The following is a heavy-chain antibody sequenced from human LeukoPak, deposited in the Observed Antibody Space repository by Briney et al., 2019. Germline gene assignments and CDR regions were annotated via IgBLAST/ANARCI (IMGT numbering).Heavy chain of an antibody. CDR2: ISGIGART. V-gene: IGHV3-23*01. Sequence: GGSLRLFRGASGFTFSSYAMSWVPHPPGRGLEGGPAISGIGARTYYGASSKRRFTSSRDKSTNTLYLQMNSLRADDTAVYYCAKVAGIVGACDYWGQGTLVTVSS. CDR1: GFTFSSYA. J-gene: IGHJ4*02. CDR3: AKVAGIVGACDY. D-gene: IGHD1-26*01.